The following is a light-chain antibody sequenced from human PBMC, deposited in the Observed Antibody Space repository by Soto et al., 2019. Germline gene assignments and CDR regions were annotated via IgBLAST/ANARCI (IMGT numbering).Light chain of an antibody. CDR2: GAS. V-gene: IGKV3-20*01. J-gene: IGKJ5*01. CDR3: QQYGSSPPIT. CDR1: QSVSSSY. Sequence: EIVLTQSPGTLSLSPGERATLSCRASQSVSSSYLAWYQQKPGQAPRLLIYGASSRATGIPDRFSGSGSGTYFTLTISRLEPEVVAVYYCQQYGSSPPITFGQGTRLEIK.